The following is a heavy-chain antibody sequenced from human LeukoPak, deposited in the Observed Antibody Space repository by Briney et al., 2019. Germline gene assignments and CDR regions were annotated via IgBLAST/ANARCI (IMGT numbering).Heavy chain of an antibody. V-gene: IGHV3-21*01. CDR1: GFTFSSYS. J-gene: IGHJ4*02. CDR2: ISSSSSYI. D-gene: IGHD2-21*02. Sequence: GGSLRLSCAASGFTFSSYSMNWVRQAPGKGLEWVSSISSSSSYIYYADSVKGRFTISRDNAKNSLYLQMNSLRAEDTAVYYCAKEMLAYCGGDCFAAFYDYWGQGALVTVSS. CDR3: AKEMLAYCGGDCFAAFYDY.